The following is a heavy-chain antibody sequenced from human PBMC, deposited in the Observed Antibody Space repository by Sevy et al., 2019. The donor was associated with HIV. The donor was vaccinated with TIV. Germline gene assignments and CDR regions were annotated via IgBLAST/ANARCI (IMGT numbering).Heavy chain of an antibody. CDR1: GGSISSYY. D-gene: IGHD6-13*01. CDR3: ARDGGIAAAGTADYYYGMDV. J-gene: IGHJ6*02. V-gene: IGHV4-4*07. Sequence: SETLSLTCTVSGGSISSYYWSWIRQPAGKGLEWIGRIYTSGSTNYNPSLKSRVTMSLDTSKNQFSLKLSSVTAADTAVYYCARDGGIAAAGTADYYYGMDVWGQGTTVTVSS. CDR2: IYTSGST.